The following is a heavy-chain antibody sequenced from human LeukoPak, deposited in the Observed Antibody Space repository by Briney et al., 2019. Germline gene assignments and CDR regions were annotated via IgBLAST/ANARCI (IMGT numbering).Heavy chain of an antibody. J-gene: IGHJ3*02. CDR1: GGSIGSYY. Sequence: SETLSLTCSVSGGSIGSYYWSWIRQPPGKGLEYIGYSYYSGSTDYNPSLKSRVTISVDTSNQFSLMLTSVTAADTAVYYCARQSIAARRAFDIWGQGTMVTVSS. D-gene: IGHD6-6*01. CDR3: ARQSIAARRAFDI. CDR2: SYYSGST. V-gene: IGHV4-59*08.